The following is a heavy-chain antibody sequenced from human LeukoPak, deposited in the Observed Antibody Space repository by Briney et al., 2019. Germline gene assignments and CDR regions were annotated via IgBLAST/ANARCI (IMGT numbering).Heavy chain of an antibody. CDR3: ARQYCSSTSCYPNWFDP. Sequence: GGSLRLSCAASGFTFSSYWMHWVRQAPGKGLEWVSAISGSGGSTYYADSVKGRFTISRDNSKNTLYLQMNSLRAEDTAVYYCARQYCSSTSCYPNWFDPWGQGTLVTVSS. J-gene: IGHJ5*02. CDR2: ISGSGGST. V-gene: IGHV3-23*01. CDR1: GFTFSSYW. D-gene: IGHD2-2*01.